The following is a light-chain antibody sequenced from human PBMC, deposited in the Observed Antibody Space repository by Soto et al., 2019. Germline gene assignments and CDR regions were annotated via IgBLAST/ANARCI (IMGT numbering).Light chain of an antibody. CDR1: QSVRAY. CDR3: QQRSSWPLT. Sequence: IVLTQSPDTLSLSPGEIATLSCRASQSVRAYLAWYQQKPGQAPRLLIYDASNRATGIPARFSGSGSGTDFTLTISSLEPEDFAVYYCQQRSSWPLTFGGGTKVDIK. CDR2: DAS. J-gene: IGKJ4*01. V-gene: IGKV3-11*01.